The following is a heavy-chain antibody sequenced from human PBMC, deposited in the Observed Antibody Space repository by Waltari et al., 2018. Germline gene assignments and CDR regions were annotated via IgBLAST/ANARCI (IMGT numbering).Heavy chain of an antibody. CDR3: ARDQGIAAAGTGFFDY. CDR1: GFTFSSYS. Sequence: EVQLVESGGGLVKPGGSLRLSCAASGFTFSSYSMNGVRQAPGKGVEWVSSISSSSSYIYYTDSVKGRFTISRDNAKNSLYLQMNSLRAEDTAVYYCARDQGIAAAGTGFFDYWGQGTLVTVSS. D-gene: IGHD6-13*01. CDR2: ISSSSSYI. V-gene: IGHV3-21*01. J-gene: IGHJ4*02.